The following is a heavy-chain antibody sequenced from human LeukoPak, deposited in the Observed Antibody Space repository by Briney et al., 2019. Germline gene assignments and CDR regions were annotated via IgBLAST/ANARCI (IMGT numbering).Heavy chain of an antibody. CDR3: ATDFQGGYSYYFDY. J-gene: IGHJ4*02. Sequence: ASVKVSCKVSGYTLAESSMHWVRQAPGKGLEWMGGFDPEDGETIYAQKFQGRVTMTEDTSTDTAYMELSSLRSEDTAVYCCATDFQGGYSYYFDYWGQGTLVTVSS. D-gene: IGHD1-26*01. V-gene: IGHV1-24*01. CDR1: GYTLAESS. CDR2: FDPEDGET.